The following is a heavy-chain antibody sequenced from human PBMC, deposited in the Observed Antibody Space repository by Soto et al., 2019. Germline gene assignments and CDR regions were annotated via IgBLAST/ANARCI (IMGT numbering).Heavy chain of an antibody. CDR2: IIPIFGTA. CDR3: ALRKGEYITMVRGALGAFDI. Sequence: QVQLVQSGAEVKKPGSSVKVSCKASGGTFSSYAISWVRQAPGQGLEWMGGIIPIFGTAKYAQRFQGRVTITADKPPSTVSMELSSLRPEDKAVYYCALRKGEYITMVRGALGAFDIWGQGTMVTVSS. D-gene: IGHD3-10*01. J-gene: IGHJ3*02. CDR1: GGTFSSYA. V-gene: IGHV1-69*06.